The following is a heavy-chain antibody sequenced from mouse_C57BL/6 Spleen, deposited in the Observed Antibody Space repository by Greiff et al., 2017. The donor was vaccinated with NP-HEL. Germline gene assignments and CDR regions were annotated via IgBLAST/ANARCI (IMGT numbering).Heavy chain of an antibody. V-gene: IGHV1-53*01. CDR3: ARWRGSSGYFDY. D-gene: IGHD3-2*02. Sequence: QVQLQQPGTELVKPGASVKLSCKASGYTFTSYWMHWVKQRPEQGLEWIGNINPSNGGTNYNEEFKSKATLTVDKSSSTAYMQRSSLTSEDSAVYYCARWRGSSGYFDYWGQGTTLTVSS. CDR2: INPSNGGT. J-gene: IGHJ2*01. CDR1: GYTFTSYW.